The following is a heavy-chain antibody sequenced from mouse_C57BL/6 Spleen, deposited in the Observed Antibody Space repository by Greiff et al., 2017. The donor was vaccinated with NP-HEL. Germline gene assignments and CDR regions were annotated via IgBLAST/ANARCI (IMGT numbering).Heavy chain of an antibody. D-gene: IGHD2-2*01. Sequence: VQLQQSGPELVKPGASVKISCKASGYTFTDYYMNWVKQSPGKSLEWIGDINPNNGGTSYNQKFKGKATLTVDKSSSTAYMQLRSLTSEDSAGYYCARAVYYGYFGFAYWGQGTLVTVSA. CDR3: ARAVYYGYFGFAY. J-gene: IGHJ3*01. CDR1: GYTFTDYY. CDR2: INPNNGGT. V-gene: IGHV1-26*01.